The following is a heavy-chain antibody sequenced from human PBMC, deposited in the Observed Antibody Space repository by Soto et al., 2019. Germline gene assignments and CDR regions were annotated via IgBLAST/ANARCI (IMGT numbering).Heavy chain of an antibody. D-gene: IGHD6-19*01. V-gene: IGHV3-7*01. CDR2: MNQDGSVR. CDR3: TRDVGWASDY. J-gene: IGHJ4*02. Sequence: GGSLIVSCVGTGFSFSNYWMNWVRQAPGKGLEWVAKMNQDGSVRYYVNSVKGRFTISRDNAKSSLYLQMISLRAEDTAAYYCTRDVGWASDYWGQGTLVTVSS. CDR1: GFSFSNYW.